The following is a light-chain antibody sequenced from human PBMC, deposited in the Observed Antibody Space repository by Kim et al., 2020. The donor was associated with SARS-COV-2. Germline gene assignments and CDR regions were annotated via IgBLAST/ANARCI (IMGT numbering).Light chain of an antibody. V-gene: IGLV2-23*02. CDR2: EVS. Sequence: QSALTQPASVSGSPGQSITISCTGTTSDVGGFDLVSWYQHHPGKAPKLMIYEVSKGPSGVSNRFSGSKSGNTASLTISGLQAEDEADYYCSSYAGGTATYVFGNGTKVTVL. CDR1: TSDVGGFDL. J-gene: IGLJ1*01. CDR3: SSYAGGTATYV.